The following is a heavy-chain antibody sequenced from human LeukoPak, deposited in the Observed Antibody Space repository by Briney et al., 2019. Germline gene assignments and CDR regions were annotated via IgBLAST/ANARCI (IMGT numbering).Heavy chain of an antibody. CDR3: ARWYSGSYRIDY. V-gene: IGHV4-31*03. D-gene: IGHD1-26*01. CDR1: GGSISSGGYS. CDR2: ISYAGST. J-gene: IGHJ4*02. Sequence: SQTLSLTCTVSGGSISSGGYSWSWIRLHPGKGLEWIGYISYAGSTSYNPSLKSRVTISVDTSKNHFSLKLSSVTAADTAVYYCARWYSGSYRIDYWGQGILVTVSS.